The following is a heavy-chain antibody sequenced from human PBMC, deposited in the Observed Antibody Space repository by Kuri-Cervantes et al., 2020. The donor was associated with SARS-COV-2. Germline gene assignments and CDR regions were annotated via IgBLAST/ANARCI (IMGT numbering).Heavy chain of an antibody. CDR1: GGSFTDYY. V-gene: IGHV4-34*01. CDR3: ARRHYYDSRGPSIALNWFDP. Sequence: GSLRLSCDVSGGSFTDYYWSWIRQPPGKGLEWFGEINHSGSTYYNPSLKSRVTISVDTSKNQFSLKLSSVTAADTAVYYCARRHYYDSRGPSIALNWFDPWGQGTLVTVSS. D-gene: IGHD3-22*01. J-gene: IGHJ5*02. CDR2: INHSGST.